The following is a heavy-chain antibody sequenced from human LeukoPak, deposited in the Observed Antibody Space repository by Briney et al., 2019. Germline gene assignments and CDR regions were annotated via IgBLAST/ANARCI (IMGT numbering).Heavy chain of an antibody. D-gene: IGHD6-25*01. J-gene: IGHJ3*01. CDR2: TYYTSKWNT. Sequence: SQTLSLTCAISGDGVSTSGVAWNWVRQSPSRGLEWLGRTYYTSKWNTDYAVSVKSRIVVNPDTSKNQFSLQLNSVPSEDTAVYYCARGRASAFDVWGQGTMVTVSS. CDR3: ARGRASAFDV. CDR1: GDGVSTSGVA. V-gene: IGHV6-1*01.